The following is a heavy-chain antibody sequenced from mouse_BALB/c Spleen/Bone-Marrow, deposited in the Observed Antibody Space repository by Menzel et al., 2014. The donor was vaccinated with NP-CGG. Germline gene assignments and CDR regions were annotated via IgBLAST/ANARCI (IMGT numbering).Heavy chain of an antibody. CDR2: ISNGGGST. CDR3: ARGNGFAY. Sequence: EVKLMESGGGLVQPGGSLKLSSAASGFTFSSYTMSWVRQTPEKRLDWVAYISNGGGSTYYPDTVKGRFTISRDNAKNTLYLQMSSLKSEDTAMYYCARGNGFAYWGQGTLVTVSA. V-gene: IGHV5-12-2*01. J-gene: IGHJ3*01. CDR1: GFTFSSYT.